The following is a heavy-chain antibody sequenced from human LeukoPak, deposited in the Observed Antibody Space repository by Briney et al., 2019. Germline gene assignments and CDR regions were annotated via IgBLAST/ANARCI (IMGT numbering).Heavy chain of an antibody. Sequence: ASVKVSCKASGYTFVGYYMHWVRQAPGQGLEWMGWINPNSGGTNYAQKFPGRVTMTRDTSISTAYMKLSSLRSDDTAVYYCARVSEELVIDHWGQGTLVTVS. CDR1: GYTFVGYY. CDR2: INPNSGGT. V-gene: IGHV1-2*02. CDR3: ARVSEELVIDH. D-gene: IGHD2-8*02. J-gene: IGHJ4*02.